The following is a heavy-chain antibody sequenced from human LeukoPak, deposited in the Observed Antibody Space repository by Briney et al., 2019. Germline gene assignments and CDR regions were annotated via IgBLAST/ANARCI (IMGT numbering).Heavy chain of an antibody. CDR3: AKGQWVRAAAATGFDY. V-gene: IGHV3-21*01. D-gene: IGHD6-25*01. CDR1: GFTFSTYS. J-gene: IGHJ4*02. CDR2: ISPGSDYI. Sequence: GESLRLSCAASGFTFSTYSMNWLRLAPGKGLEWVSSISPGSDYIHYADSVKGRFTIPRDNAKNSLYLQMNSPRGDDTAIYYCAKGQWVRAAAATGFDYWGQGSLVTVSS.